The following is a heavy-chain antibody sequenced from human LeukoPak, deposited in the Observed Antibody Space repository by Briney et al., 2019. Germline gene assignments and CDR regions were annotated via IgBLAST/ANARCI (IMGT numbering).Heavy chain of an antibody. V-gene: IGHV3-21*01. CDR2: ISSSGTYI. CDR1: GYTFSDYS. Sequence: KPGGSLRLSCAASGYTFSDYSVNWVRQLPGKGLEWVSSISSSGTYIYYADSVKGRFTIARDNAKNLLFLQMNSLRAEDTAVYYCVSGNDPDYVWGTYRLDAFDIWGEGTMVIVSS. D-gene: IGHD3-16*02. CDR3: VSGNDPDYVWGTYRLDAFDI. J-gene: IGHJ3*02.